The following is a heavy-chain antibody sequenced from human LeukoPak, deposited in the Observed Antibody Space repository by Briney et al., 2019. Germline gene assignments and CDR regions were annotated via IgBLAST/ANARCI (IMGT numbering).Heavy chain of an antibody. CDR3: VRGGSRSCSTCYSDAFDI. CDR1: GFTFSDYY. CDR2: IKQDGSEK. V-gene: IGHV3-7*01. D-gene: IGHD2-15*01. J-gene: IGHJ3*02. Sequence: GGSLRLSCAASGFTFSDYYMNWVRQAPGKGLEWVANIKQDGSEKYFGDSVKGRFTLSRDNADNSLYLQMDSLRDEDTAVYYCVRGGSRSCSTCYSDAFDIWGRGTMVTVSS.